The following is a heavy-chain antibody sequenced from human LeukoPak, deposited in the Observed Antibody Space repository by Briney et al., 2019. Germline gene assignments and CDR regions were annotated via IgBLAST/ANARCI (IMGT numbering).Heavy chain of an antibody. CDR2: ISGSGGST. J-gene: IGHJ4*02. CDR1: GFTFSSYA. V-gene: IGHV3-23*01. CDR3: AKDEGGLLLWFRELFHNY. D-gene: IGHD3-10*01. Sequence: GGSLRLSCAASGFTFSSYAMSWVRQAPGKGLEWVSAISGSGGSTYYADSVKGRFTISRGNSKNTLYLQMNSLRAEDTAVYYCAKDEGGLLLWFRELFHNYWGQGTLVTVSS.